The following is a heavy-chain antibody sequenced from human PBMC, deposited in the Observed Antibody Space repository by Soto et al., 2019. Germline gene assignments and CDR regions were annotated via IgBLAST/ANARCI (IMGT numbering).Heavy chain of an antibody. CDR3: AGDQGPNYMAV. CDR1: GFTFSDSF. J-gene: IGHJ6*03. CDR2: ISGREGNI. Sequence: QVQLVESGGGLVKPGGSLRLSCAASGFTFSDSFMSWSRQTPGKGLEWRSYISGREGNIYYADSVRGRFTISRDNAKNSVYLQMNSLRAEDTSVYYCAGDQGPNYMAVWGKGTTVTVS. V-gene: IGHV3-11*01.